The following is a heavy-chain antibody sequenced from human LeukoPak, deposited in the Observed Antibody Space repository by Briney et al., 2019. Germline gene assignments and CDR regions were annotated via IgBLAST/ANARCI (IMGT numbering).Heavy chain of an antibody. CDR3: ARGLTGTTADY. D-gene: IGHD1-7*01. CDR1: GFTFSSYS. V-gene: IGHV3-21*01. J-gene: IGHJ4*02. Sequence: GGSLRLSCAASGFTFSSYSMSRVRQAPGKGLEWVSSISSSSSYIYYADSVRGRFTISRDNAKNSLYLQMNSLRAEDTAVYYCARGLTGTTADYWGQGTLVTVSS. CDR2: ISSSSSYI.